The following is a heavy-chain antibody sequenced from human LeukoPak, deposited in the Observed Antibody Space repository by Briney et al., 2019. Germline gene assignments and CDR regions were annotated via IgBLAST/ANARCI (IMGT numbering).Heavy chain of an antibody. CDR3: AVAAAGTLFDH. CDR1: GGSISSYY. CDR2: IYYSGST. V-gene: IGHV4-59*01. J-gene: IGHJ5*02. Sequence: SSETLSLTCTVSGGSISSYYLSWLRQPPGKGLEWIGYIYYSGSTNYNPSLKSRVTISVDTSKNQFSLKLSSVTAADTAVYYCAVAAAGTLFDHWGQGTLVTVSS. D-gene: IGHD6-13*01.